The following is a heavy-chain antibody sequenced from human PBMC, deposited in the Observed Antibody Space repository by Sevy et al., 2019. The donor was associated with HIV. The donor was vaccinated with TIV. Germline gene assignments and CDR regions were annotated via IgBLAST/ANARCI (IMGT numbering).Heavy chain of an antibody. CDR2: INRDGSGK. D-gene: IGHD2-2*01. CDR3: ARAGEYCSSTSCLDY. J-gene: IGHJ4*02. V-gene: IGHV3-7*01. Sequence: GGSLRLSCAASGFTFSDYWMTWVRQSPGKGLEWVANINRDGSGKYYVDSVKGRFTISRENSKNTLYLQMDSLSAEDTAVYYCARAGEYCSSTSCLDYWGQGTLVTVSS. CDR1: GFTFSDYW.